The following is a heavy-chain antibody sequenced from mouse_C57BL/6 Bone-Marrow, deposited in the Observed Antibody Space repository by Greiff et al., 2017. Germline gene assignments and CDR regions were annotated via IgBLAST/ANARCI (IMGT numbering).Heavy chain of an antibody. Sequence: QVQLKESGAELVRPGTSVKMSCKASGYTFTNYWIGWAKQRPGHGLEWIGDIYPGGGYTNYNEKFKGKATLTADKSSSTAYMQFSSLTSEDSAIYYCARPLYLGYFDVWGTGTTVTVSS. CDR3: ARPLYLGYFDV. D-gene: IGHD5-1*01. J-gene: IGHJ1*03. CDR1: GYTFTNYW. CDR2: IYPGGGYT. V-gene: IGHV1-63*01.